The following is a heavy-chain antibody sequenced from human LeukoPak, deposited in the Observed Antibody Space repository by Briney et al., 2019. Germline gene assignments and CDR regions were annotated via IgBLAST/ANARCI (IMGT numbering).Heavy chain of an antibody. J-gene: IGHJ4*02. CDR2: MNPNSGNT. CDR1: GYTFTSCD. V-gene: IGHV1-8*01. D-gene: IGHD6-19*01. Sequence: VASVKVSCKASGYTFTSCDINWVRQATGQGLEWIGWMNPNSGNTGYGQSFQGRVTMTRDNSISTAYIELSNLRSEDTAIYYCTRGSSGRRDYWGQGTLVTVSS. CDR3: TRGSSGRRDY.